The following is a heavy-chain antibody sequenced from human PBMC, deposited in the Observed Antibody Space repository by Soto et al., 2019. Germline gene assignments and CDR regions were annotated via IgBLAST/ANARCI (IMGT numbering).Heavy chain of an antibody. D-gene: IGHD6-13*01. CDR2: ISYGGSNK. Sequence: QVQVVESGGGVVQPGGSLRLSCAASGFTFSTSAMHWVRQAPGKGLEWMAMISYGGSNKYYADSVKGRFTISRDISESTLYLQMNSLRTEDTAVYYCAREEFEAGRGHFGCWGQGTLVSVSS. J-gene: IGHJ4*02. CDR3: AREEFEAGRGHFGC. CDR1: GFTFSTSA. V-gene: IGHV3-30-3*01.